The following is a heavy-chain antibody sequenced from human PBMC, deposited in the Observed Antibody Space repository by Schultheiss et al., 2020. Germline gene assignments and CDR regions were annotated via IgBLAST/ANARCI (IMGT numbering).Heavy chain of an antibody. J-gene: IGHJ5*02. CDR3: VRGLDP. CDR1: GFTFSSYA. Sequence: GESLKISCSASGFTFSSYAMHWVRQAPGKGLEYVSAISSNGGSTYYADSVKGRFTISRDNAKNSLYLQMNSLRAEDTAVYYCVRGLDPWGQGTLVTVSS. CDR2: ISSNGGST. V-gene: IGHV3-64*04.